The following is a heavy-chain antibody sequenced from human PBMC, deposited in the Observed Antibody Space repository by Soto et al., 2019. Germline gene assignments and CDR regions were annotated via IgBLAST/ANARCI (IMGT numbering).Heavy chain of an antibody. V-gene: IGHV5-10-1*03. CDR2: IDPSDSYT. J-gene: IGHJ5*02. Sequence: EVQLVQSGAEVKKPGESLRISCKGSGYVFTSYWITWVRQMPGKGLEWMGRIDPSDSYTNYSPSFQGHVTISADKSISTAYLQWSSLKASDTAMYYCARLSGGRYYDFWSCYPRFDPWGQGTLVTVSS. CDR1: GYVFTSYW. CDR3: ARLSGGRYYDFWSCYPRFDP. D-gene: IGHD3-3*01.